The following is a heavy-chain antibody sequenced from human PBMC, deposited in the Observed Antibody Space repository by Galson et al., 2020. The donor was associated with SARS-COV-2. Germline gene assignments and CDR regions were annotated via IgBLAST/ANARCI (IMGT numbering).Heavy chain of an antibody. V-gene: IGHV3-7*01. CDR2: IQQYGSEE. CDR1: GSTFTKSW. J-gene: IGHJ2*01. CDR3: ARDLWSRHYDCNTGCYNGGFYF. D-gene: IGHD3-9*01. Sequence: TGGPLRLSCAVSGSTFTKSWMPWAPQAPWKGLEWVADIQQYGSEERYVESVKGRFTISRDNAEHSPYLQMTSVRADDPAVYYCARDLWSRHYDCNTGCYNGGFYFLGRGTLVTDSS.